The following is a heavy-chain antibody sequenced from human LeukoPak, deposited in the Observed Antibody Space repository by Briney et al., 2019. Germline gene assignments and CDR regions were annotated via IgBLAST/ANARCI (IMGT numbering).Heavy chain of an antibody. Sequence: PSETLSLTCSVSHGSMSPNYWTWIRQPPGKGLEWIGSISYSGTINSNPSLKSRVTMSIDTSKNQFSLNLTSVTAADTAVYYCARGRSSSLGDAFDIWGQGTMVTVSS. CDR1: HGSMSPNY. V-gene: IGHV4-59*01. CDR3: ARGRSSSLGDAFDI. J-gene: IGHJ3*02. D-gene: IGHD6-13*01. CDR2: ISYSGTI.